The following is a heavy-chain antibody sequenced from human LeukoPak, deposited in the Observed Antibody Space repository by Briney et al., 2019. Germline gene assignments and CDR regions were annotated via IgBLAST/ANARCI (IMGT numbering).Heavy chain of an antibody. CDR1: GGSISSYY. CDR3: ARVGMAIPYYYYGMDV. D-gene: IGHD1-14*01. Sequence: KPSETLSLTCTVSGGSISSYYWSWIRQPAGKGLEWIGRIYTSGSTNYNPSLKSRVTMSVDTSKNQFSLKLSSVTAADTAVYYCARVGMAIPYYYYGMDVWGQGTTVTVSS. V-gene: IGHV4-4*07. J-gene: IGHJ6*02. CDR2: IYTSGST.